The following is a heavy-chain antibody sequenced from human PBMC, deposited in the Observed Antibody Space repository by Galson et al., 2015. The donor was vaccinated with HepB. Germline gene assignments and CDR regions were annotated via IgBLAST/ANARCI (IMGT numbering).Heavy chain of an antibody. CDR1: GFTFSSYA. Sequence: SLRLSCAASGFTFSSYAMSWVRQAPGKGLEWVAVIWYDGSNKYYADSVKGRFTISRDNSKNTLYLQMNSLRAEDTAVYYCARDLGYSGSYGSYYYGMDVWGQGTTVTVAS. CDR2: IWYDGSNK. D-gene: IGHD1-26*01. CDR3: ARDLGYSGSYGSYYYGMDV. V-gene: IGHV3-33*08. J-gene: IGHJ6*02.